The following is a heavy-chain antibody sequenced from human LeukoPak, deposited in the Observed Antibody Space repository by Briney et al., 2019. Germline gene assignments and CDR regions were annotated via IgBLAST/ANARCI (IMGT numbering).Heavy chain of an antibody. V-gene: IGHV1-18*01. D-gene: IGHD3-10*01. CDR3: ARGLMLGRWFGELLDYYYYMDV. CDR2: ISAYNGNT. Sequence: ASVKVSCKASGYTFTSYGISWVRQAPGQGLEWMGWISAYNGNTNYAQKLQGRVTMTTDTSTSTAYMELRSLRSDDTAVYYCARGLMLGRWFGELLDYYYYMDVWGKGTTVTVSS. CDR1: GYTFTSYG. J-gene: IGHJ6*03.